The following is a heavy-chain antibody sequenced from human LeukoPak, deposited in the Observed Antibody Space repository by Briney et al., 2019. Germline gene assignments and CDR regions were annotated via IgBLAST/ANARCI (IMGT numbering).Heavy chain of an antibody. CDR2: IYHSGTT. CDR1: GYSISSGYY. Sequence: SETLSLTCAVSGYSISSGYYWGRLRQPPGKGLQWIGTIYHSGTTYYHPSLKSRVTISLDTSKNQFSLKLSSVTAADTAVYCCARLCKGSTSCLEIDPWGQGTLVTVSS. D-gene: IGHD2-2*01. J-gene: IGHJ5*02. V-gene: IGHV4-38-2*01. CDR3: ARLCKGSTSCLEIDP.